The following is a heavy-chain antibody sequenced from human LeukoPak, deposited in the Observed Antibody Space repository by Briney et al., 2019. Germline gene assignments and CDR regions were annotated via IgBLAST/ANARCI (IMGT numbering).Heavy chain of an antibody. CDR2: IYYSGST. D-gene: IGHD3-3*01. J-gene: IGHJ5*02. CDR1: GGSISSYY. V-gene: IGHV4-59*01. CDR3: ARGGGNYDFWSGYYVYNWFDP. Sequence: PSETLSLTCTVSGGSISSYYWSWIRQPPGKGLEWIGYIYYSGSTNYNPSLKSRVTISVDTSKNQFSLKLSSVTAADTAVYYCARGGGNYDFWSGYYVYNWFDPWGQGTLVTVSS.